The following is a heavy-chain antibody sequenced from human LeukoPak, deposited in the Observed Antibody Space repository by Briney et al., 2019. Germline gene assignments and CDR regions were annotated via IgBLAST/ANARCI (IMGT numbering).Heavy chain of an antibody. CDR3: ASSSSWYSGLDY. CDR1: GFTFSSYT. CDR2: IYGGGST. Sequence: GGSLRLSCAASGFTFSSYTMSWVRQAPGKGLEWVSVIYGGGSTYYADSVKGRFTMSRDNSKNTLYLQMNSLRAEDTAVYYCASSSSWYSGLDYWGQGTLVTVFS. D-gene: IGHD6-13*01. J-gene: IGHJ4*02. V-gene: IGHV3-53*01.